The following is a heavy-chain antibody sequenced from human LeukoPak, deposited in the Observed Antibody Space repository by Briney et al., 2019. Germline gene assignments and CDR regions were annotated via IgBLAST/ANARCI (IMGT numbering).Heavy chain of an antibody. CDR3: ARDAVATVTTHRYDY. CDR2: IKQDGSEK. CDR1: GFTFSSYW. V-gene: IGHV3-7*01. D-gene: IGHD4-17*01. Sequence: GGSLRLSCAASGFTFSSYWMSWVRQAPGKGLGWVANIKQDGSEKYYVDSVKGRFTISRDNAKNSLYLQMNSLRAEDTAVYYCARDAVATVTTHRYDYWGQGTLVTVAT. J-gene: IGHJ4*02.